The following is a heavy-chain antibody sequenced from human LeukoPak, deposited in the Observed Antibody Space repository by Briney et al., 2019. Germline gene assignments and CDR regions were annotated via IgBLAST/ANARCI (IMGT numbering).Heavy chain of an antibody. CDR1: GFTFSSYW. CDR3: AKLTYGGNSGSYAFDI. J-gene: IGHJ3*02. Sequence: GGSLRLSCAASGFTFSSYWMSWVRQAPGKGLEWVSAISGSGGSTYYADSVKGRFTISRDNSKNTLYLQMNSLRAEDTAVYYCAKLTYGGNSGSYAFDIWGQGTMVTVSS. CDR2: ISGSGGST. D-gene: IGHD4-23*01. V-gene: IGHV3-23*01.